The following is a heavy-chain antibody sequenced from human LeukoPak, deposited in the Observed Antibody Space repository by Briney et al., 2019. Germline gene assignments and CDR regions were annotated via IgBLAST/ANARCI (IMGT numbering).Heavy chain of an antibody. V-gene: IGHV3-48*03. CDR3: ARDVSSSRYFNYGMDV. Sequence: GGSLRLSCAASGFTFSSYEMNWVRQAPGKGLEWVSYISSSGSTIYYADSVKGRFTISRDNAKNSLYLQMNSLRAEDTAVYYCARDVSSSRYFNYGMDVWGQGTTVTVSS. J-gene: IGHJ6*02. CDR2: ISSSGSTI. CDR1: GFTFSSYE. D-gene: IGHD6-13*01.